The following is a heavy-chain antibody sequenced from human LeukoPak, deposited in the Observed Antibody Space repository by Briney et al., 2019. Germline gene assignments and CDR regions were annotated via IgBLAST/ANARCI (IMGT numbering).Heavy chain of an antibody. D-gene: IGHD6-13*01. V-gene: IGHV4-4*02. CDR1: GGSISSSNW. CDR3: ASWPTAGYSSSWSPNWFDP. CDR2: IYHSGST. Sequence: PLETLSLTCAVSGGSISSSNWWSWVRQPPGKGLEWIGEIYHSGSTNYNPSLKSRVTISVDKSKNQFSLKLSSVTAADTAVYYCASWPTAGYSSSWSPNWFDPWGQGTLVTVSS. J-gene: IGHJ5*02.